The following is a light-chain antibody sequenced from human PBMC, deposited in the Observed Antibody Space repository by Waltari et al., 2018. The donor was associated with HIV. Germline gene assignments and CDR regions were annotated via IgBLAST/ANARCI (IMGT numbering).Light chain of an antibody. CDR1: SSDVATSDF. Sequence: QSALTQPASVCGSPGQSITNSCSVTSSDVATSDFVSWYQKHPAKAPKLLIYDVTARPSGVSRRFSGSKSGSTASLTISSIQADDEADYYCSSYTTTNTVVFGPGTKLSVL. V-gene: IGLV2-14*01. J-gene: IGLJ2*01. CDR3: SSYTTTNTVV. CDR2: DVT.